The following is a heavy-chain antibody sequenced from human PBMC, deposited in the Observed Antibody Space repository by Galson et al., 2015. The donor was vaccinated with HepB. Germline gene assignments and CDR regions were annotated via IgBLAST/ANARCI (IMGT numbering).Heavy chain of an antibody. D-gene: IGHD1-7*01. V-gene: IGHV3-30-3*01. Sequence: SLRLSCAASGFSFSSFAMHWVRQAPGKGLEWVAVISYDGTNKHFADSVKGRFTISRDNSKLYLEMNSLRAEDSAVYYCARDSITGTNHYHGMDVWGQGTTVTVSS. CDR3: ARDSITGTNHYHGMDV. CDR2: ISYDGTNK. J-gene: IGHJ6*02. CDR1: GFSFSSFA.